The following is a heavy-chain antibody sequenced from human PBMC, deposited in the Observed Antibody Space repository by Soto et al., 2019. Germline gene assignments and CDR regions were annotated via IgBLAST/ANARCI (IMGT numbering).Heavy chain of an antibody. V-gene: IGHV4-34*01. J-gene: IGHJ6*02. Sequence: SETLPLTCAVYGGSFSGYYWIWIRQPPGKGLEWIGEINHSGSTNYNPSLKSRVTISVDTSKNQFSLKLSSVTAADTAVYYCARSPYYYYYGMDVWGQGTTVTVSS. CDR1: GGSFSGYY. CDR2: INHSGST. CDR3: ARSPYYYYYGMDV.